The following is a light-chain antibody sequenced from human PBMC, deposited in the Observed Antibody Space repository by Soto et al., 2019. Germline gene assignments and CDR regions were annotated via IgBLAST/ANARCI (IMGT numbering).Light chain of an antibody. CDR2: DAY. J-gene: IGKJ5*01. CDR3: QQRNVWPPVT. CDR1: QSVSSNQ. V-gene: IGKV3D-20*02. Sequence: EIVLTQSPDTVSLSPGEGATLSCRASQSVSSNQLAWYQHKPGQAPRLLIYDAYKRATGIPDRFSGRGSGTDFTLTISRLEPEDSAVYYCQQRNVWPPVTFGQGTRLEIK.